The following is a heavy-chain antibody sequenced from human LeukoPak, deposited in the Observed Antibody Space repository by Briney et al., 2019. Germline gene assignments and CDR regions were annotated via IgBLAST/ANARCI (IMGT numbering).Heavy chain of an antibody. CDR1: GFTFTSYD. CDR3: ARVWFGELFGAFDI. Sequence: ASVKVSCKASGFTFTSYDINWVRQATGQGLEWMGWMNPNSGNTGYAQKFQGRVTMTRNTSISTAYMELSSLRSEDTAVYYCARVWFGELFGAFDIWGQGTMVTVSS. D-gene: IGHD3-10*01. J-gene: IGHJ3*02. V-gene: IGHV1-8*01. CDR2: MNPNSGNT.